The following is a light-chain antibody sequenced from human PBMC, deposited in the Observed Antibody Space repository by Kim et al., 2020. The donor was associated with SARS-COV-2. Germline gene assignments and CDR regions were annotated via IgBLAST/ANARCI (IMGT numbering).Light chain of an antibody. CDR3: SSYTTSSTWV. Sequence: GQSFTISCTGTSSDVGGYNYVAWYQQHPGKAPKLLIYDVSNRPSGVSNRFSASKSGNTASLTISGLQAEDEADYYCSSYTTSSTWVFGGGTQLTVL. J-gene: IGLJ3*02. CDR2: DVS. CDR1: SSDVGGYNY. V-gene: IGLV2-14*04.